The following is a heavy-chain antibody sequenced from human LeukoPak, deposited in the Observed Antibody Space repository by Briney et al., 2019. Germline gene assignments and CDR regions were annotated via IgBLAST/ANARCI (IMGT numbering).Heavy chain of an antibody. CDR2: INPSGGST. CDR1: GYTFITYY. D-gene: IGHD4-17*01. CDR3: ASYHHRDFGDYYGLEV. Sequence: ASVTETCKASGYTFITYYIHWVRQAPGQGLEWMGIINPSGGSTRYAQKLQGRVTMTRDTSTSTVYMELSSLISEDTAVYYCASYHHRDFGDYYGLEVFRQASKVTVSS. V-gene: IGHV1-46*04. J-gene: IGHJ6*01.